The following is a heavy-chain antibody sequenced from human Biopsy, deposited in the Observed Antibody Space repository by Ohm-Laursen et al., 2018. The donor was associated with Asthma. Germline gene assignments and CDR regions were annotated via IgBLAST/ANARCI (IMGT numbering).Heavy chain of an antibody. CDR1: GGTFSNFA. CDR3: ARCQVGYSSGWSLLLKKIYYSGMDV. D-gene: IGHD6-19*01. J-gene: IGHJ6*02. CDR2: LKTVFGTT. Sequence: SVKVSCKASGGTFSNFAIRWVRQAPGQGLEWLGGLKTVFGTTNYAQKFQGRVTITADESTSTAYMEVTSLRSEDTAIYYCARCQVGYSSGWSLLLKKIYYSGMDVWGQGTAVTVSS. V-gene: IGHV1-69*13.